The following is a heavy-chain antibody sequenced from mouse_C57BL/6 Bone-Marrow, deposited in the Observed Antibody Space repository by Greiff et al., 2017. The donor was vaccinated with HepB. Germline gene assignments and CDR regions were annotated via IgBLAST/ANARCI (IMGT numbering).Heavy chain of an antibody. J-gene: IGHJ4*01. V-gene: IGHV2-6*01. CDR2: IWGVGST. Sequence: VQLQQSGPGLVAPSQSLSITCTVSGFSLTSYGVDWVRQSPGKGLEWLGVIWGVGSTNYNSALKSRLSISKDNSKSQVFLKMNSLQTDDTAMYYCASLNSNDAMDYWGQGTSVTVSS. CDR1: GFSLTSYG. D-gene: IGHD2-5*01. CDR3: ASLNSNDAMDY.